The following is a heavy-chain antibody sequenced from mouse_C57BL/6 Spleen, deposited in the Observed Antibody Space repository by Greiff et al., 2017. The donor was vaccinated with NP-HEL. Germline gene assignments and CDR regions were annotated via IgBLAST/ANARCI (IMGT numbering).Heavy chain of an antibody. CDR3: ARPHYYDYVWFAY. J-gene: IGHJ3*01. CDR1: GFTFSDYG. CDR2: ISSGSSTI. V-gene: IGHV5-17*01. D-gene: IGHD2-4*01. Sequence: EVQLVESGGGLVKPGGSLKLSCAASGFTFSDYGMHWVRQAPEKGLEWVAYISSGSSTIYYADTVKGRFTISRDNAKNTLFLQMTSLRSEDTAMYYCARPHYYDYVWFAYWGQGTLVTVSA.